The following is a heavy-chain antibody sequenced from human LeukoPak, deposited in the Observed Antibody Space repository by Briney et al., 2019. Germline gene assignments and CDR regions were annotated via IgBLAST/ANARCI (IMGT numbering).Heavy chain of an antibody. CDR1: GFTFSSYS. J-gene: IGHJ5*02. CDR3: ARMVRGVIIGCFDP. D-gene: IGHD3-10*01. V-gene: IGHV3-21*01. Sequence: GGSPRLSCAASGFTFSSYSMNWVRQAPGKGLEWVSSISSSSSYIYYADSVKGRFTISRDNAKNSLYLQMNSLRAEDTAVYYCARMVRGVIIGCFDPWGQGTLVTVSS. CDR2: ISSSSSYI.